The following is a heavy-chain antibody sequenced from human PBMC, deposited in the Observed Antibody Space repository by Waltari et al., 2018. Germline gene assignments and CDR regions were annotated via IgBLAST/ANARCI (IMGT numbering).Heavy chain of an antibody. CDR3: ARDITGRGWFDP. CDR2: INHRGST. V-gene: IGHV4-34*01. J-gene: IGHJ5*02. CDR1: GGSFSGYY. Sequence: QVQLQQWGAGLLKPSETLSLTCAVYGGSFSGYYWSWIRQPPGKGLEWIGEINHRGSTNYNPSLKSRVTISVDTSKNQFSLKLSAVTAADTAVYYCARDITGRGWFDPWGQGTLVTVSS. D-gene: IGHD1-20*01.